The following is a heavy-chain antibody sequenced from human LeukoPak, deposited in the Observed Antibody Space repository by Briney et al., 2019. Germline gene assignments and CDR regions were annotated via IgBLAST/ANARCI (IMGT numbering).Heavy chain of an antibody. Sequence: GGSLRLSCAASGFTFSSYSMSWVRQAPGKGLEWVSSISSSSSYIYYADSVKGRFTISRDNAKNSLYLQMNSLRAEDTAVYYCARDLEGVGSNQFDYWGQGTLVTVSS. CDR1: GFTFSSYS. CDR2: ISSSSSYI. D-gene: IGHD1-14*01. V-gene: IGHV3-21*01. CDR3: ARDLEGVGSNQFDY. J-gene: IGHJ4*02.